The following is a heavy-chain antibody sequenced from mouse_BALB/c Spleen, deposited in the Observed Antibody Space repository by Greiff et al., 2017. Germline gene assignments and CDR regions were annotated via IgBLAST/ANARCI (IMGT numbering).Heavy chain of an antibody. D-gene: IGHD2-14*01. Sequence: QVQLQQSGAELARPGASVKMSCKASGYTFTSYTMHWVNQRPGQGLEWIGYINPSSGYTNYNQKFKDKATLTADKSSSKAYMQLSSLTSEDSAVYYCASSEVRREDWYFDVWGAGTTVTVSS. CDR1: GYTFTSYT. V-gene: IGHV1-4*01. CDR2: INPSSGYT. CDR3: ASSEVRREDWYFDV. J-gene: IGHJ1*01.